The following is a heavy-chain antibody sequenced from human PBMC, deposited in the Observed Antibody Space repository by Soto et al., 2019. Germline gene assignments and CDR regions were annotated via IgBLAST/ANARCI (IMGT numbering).Heavy chain of an antibody. V-gene: IGHV3-66*01. J-gene: IGHJ4*02. CDR2: IYSGGNT. CDR3: ARNMPVTTLGY. CDR1: GVTVSNNY. Sequence: EVQLVESGGGLVQPGGSLRLSCAASGVTVSNNYMSWVRQAPGKWLEWVSVIYSGGNTKYADSVKGRFSTSRDSSQNTLYLHMNSLRAEDTAVYYCARNMPVTTLGYWGQGTLVTVSS. D-gene: IGHD4-17*01.